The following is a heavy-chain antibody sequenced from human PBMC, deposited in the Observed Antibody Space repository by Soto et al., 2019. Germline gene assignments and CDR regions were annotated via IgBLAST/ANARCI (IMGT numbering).Heavy chain of an antibody. V-gene: IGHV2-5*02. CDR2: IYWDDDK. D-gene: IGHD3-3*01. Sequence: QITLNESGPTVVRPTETLTLTCRFSGFSLTTSGVGVGWIRQSPGKAPEWLALIYWDDDKRYSASLKSRLTITKDTSKNQVVLTESDLDPTDTATYYCAHRVLRTVFGLVTTTAIYFDFWGQGTPVAVSS. CDR3: AHRVLRTVFGLVTTTAIYFDF. J-gene: IGHJ4*02. CDR1: GFSLTTSGVG.